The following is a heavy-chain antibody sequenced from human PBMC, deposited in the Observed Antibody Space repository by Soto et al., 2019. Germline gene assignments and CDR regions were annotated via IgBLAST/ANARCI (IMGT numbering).Heavy chain of an antibody. CDR3: AGSSYYHNSGMEV. Sequence: TSLLLSHTCAVSDGSISSGGYSCSCIRQPPGKGLEWIGYIYHSGSTYYNPSLKSRVTISVDRSKNQFSLKLSSVTAADTAVYYCAGSSYYHNSGMEVWGQGTTVTVSS. CDR2: IYHSGST. D-gene: IGHD3-22*01. CDR1: DGSISSGGYS. J-gene: IGHJ6*02. V-gene: IGHV4-30-2*01.